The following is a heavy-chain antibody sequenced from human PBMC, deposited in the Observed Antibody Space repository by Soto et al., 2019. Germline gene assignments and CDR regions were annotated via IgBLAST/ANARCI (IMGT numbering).Heavy chain of an antibody. CDR2: IKKKGDKYTT. CDR1: GFTFSEHF. J-gene: IGHJ4*02. CDR3: SDFGRSAFDS. V-gene: IGHV3-72*01. Sequence: EVQLVESGGDLVQPGGSLRLSCAASGFTFSEHFMDWVRQAPGKGLEWVGLIKKKGDKYTTQYAASVRGRFTISRDDPEYTLYLQMNTLKIEDTAVYYCSDFGRSAFDSWGQGTLVTVSS. D-gene: IGHD3-3*01.